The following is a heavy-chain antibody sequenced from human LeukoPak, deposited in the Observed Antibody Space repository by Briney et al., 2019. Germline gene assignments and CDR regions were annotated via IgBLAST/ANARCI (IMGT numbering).Heavy chain of an antibody. J-gene: IGHJ4*02. CDR3: ARGGYSRGYFDY. CDR1: GGSISSYY. Sequence: SETLSLTCTVSGGSISSYYWSWIRQPPGKGLEWIGYIYYSGSTNYNPSLKSRVTISVDTSKNQFSLKLSSVTAADPAVYYCARGGYSRGYFDYWGQGTLVTVSS. D-gene: IGHD6-13*01. V-gene: IGHV4-59*01. CDR2: IYYSGST.